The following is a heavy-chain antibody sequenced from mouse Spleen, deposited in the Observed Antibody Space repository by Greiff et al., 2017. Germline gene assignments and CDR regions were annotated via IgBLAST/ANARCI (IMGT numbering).Heavy chain of an antibody. CDR3: AREGSNHAMDY. V-gene: IGHV5-4*01. CDR1: GLTFSSYA. D-gene: IGHD1-1*01. J-gene: IGHJ4*01. CDR2: ISEGGSYT. Sequence: EVKLVESGGGLVKPGGSLKISCAASGLTFSSYAMSWVRQTPEKRLEWVATISEGGSYTYYPDNVTGRFTISRDNAKNNLYLQMSHLKSEDTAMYYCAREGSNHAMDYWGQGTSVTVSS.